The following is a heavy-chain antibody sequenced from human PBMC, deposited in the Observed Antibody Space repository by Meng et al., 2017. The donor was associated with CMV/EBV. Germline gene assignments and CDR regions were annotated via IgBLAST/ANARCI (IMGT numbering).Heavy chain of an antibody. CDR2: IKVDGSDK. CDR3: ARDTLSTVTTVPHYGMDV. D-gene: IGHD4-11*01. V-gene: IGHV3-7*01. CDR1: GFTFSIYW. J-gene: IGHJ6*02. Sequence: GESLKISCAASGFTFSIYWMTWVRQAPEKGLEWVANIKVDGSDKYYVDSVKGRFTISRDNAKNSVYLQMNSLRAEDTAVYYCARDTLSTVTTVPHYGMDVWGQGTTVTVSS.